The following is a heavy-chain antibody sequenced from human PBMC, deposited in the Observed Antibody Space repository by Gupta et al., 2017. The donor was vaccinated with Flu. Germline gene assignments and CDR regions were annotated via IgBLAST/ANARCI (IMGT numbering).Heavy chain of an antibody. D-gene: IGHD3-10*01. CDR2: INQDGTTK. V-gene: IGHV3-7*01. Sequence: EVQLVESGGGLVQPGGSLRLSCAASGFTFSDSWMNWVRQAPVKGLEWVANINQDGTTKNYVDSLKGRFTVSRDNAKNSLYLQMDSLRAEDTAVYFCARNRGWEQFDYWGQGTLVTVSS. CDR1: GFTFSDSW. CDR3: ARNRGWEQFDY. J-gene: IGHJ4*02.